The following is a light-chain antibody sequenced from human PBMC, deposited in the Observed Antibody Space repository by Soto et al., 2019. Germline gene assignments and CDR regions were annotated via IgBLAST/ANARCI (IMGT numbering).Light chain of an antibody. CDR2: AAS. CDR1: QSISTY. Sequence: DIQMTQSPSSLSASVGDRVTITCRASQSISTYLNWYQQTPGKAPKLLIYAASSLQSGVPSRFSGSGSGTDFTLTISSLQPEDFATYYCQQSHSMPWTFGPGTKVVIK. J-gene: IGKJ1*01. V-gene: IGKV1-39*01. CDR3: QQSHSMPWT.